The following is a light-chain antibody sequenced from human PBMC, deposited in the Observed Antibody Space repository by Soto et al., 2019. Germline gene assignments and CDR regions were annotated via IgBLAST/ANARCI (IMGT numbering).Light chain of an antibody. J-gene: IGLJ2*01. CDR2: RDS. Sequence: SYELTQPLSVSVALGQTARITCGGNNIGSKNVHWYQQKLGQAPVLVIYRDSNRPSGIPERFSGSNSGNTATLTISRAQAGDEADYYCQVWDSSTYVVFGGGTKLTVL. V-gene: IGLV3-9*01. CDR3: QVWDSSTYVV. CDR1: NIGSKN.